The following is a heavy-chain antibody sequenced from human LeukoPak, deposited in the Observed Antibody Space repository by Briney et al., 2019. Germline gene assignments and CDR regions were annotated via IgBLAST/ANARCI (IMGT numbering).Heavy chain of an antibody. J-gene: IGHJ5*02. Sequence: ASVKVSCKASGYTFIDYYIHWVRQAPGQGLEWMGIINPSGGSTSYAQKFQGRVTMTRDTSTSTAYMELRSLRSDDTAVYYCARDLGYCTNGVCYRNWFDPWGQGTLVTVSS. CDR3: ARDLGYCTNGVCYRNWFDP. D-gene: IGHD2-8*01. CDR1: GYTFIDYY. CDR2: INPSGGST. V-gene: IGHV1-46*01.